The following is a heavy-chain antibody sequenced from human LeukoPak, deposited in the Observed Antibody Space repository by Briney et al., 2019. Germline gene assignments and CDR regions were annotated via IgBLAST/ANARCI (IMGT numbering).Heavy chain of an antibody. J-gene: IGHJ5*02. V-gene: IGHV3-7*01. CDR3: ARDSYYCSSTSCVWFDP. CDR1: GFTFSSYW. Sequence: GGSLRLSCAASGFTFSSYWMSWVRQAPGKGLEWVANIKHDGSEKYYVDSVKGRFTISRDNAKNSLYLQVNSLRAEDTAVYYCARDSYYCSSTSCVWFDPWGQGTLVTVSS. CDR2: IKHDGSEK. D-gene: IGHD2-2*01.